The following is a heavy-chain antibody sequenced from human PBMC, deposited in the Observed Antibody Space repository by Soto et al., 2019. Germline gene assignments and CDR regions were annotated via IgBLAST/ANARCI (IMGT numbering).Heavy chain of an antibody. CDR1: GGSISSYY. V-gene: IGHV4-59*01. D-gene: IGHD6-19*01. Sequence: QVQLQESGPGLVKPSETLSLTCTVSGGSISSYYWSWIRQPPGKGLEWIGYIYYSGSTNYNPSLKSRVTISVDTSKNQFSLKLSSVTAADTAVYYCARMYGSAPGDAFDIWGQGTMVTVSS. J-gene: IGHJ3*02. CDR3: ARMYGSAPGDAFDI. CDR2: IYYSGST.